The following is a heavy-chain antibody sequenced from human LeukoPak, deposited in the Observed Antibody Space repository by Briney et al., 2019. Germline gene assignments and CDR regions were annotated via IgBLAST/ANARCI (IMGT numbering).Heavy chain of an antibody. Sequence: SETLSLTCDVSGGSINRDNDYWGWIRQSPGKGLEWIGTIYYTGRAYYNPSLKSRVTISVDRSKNQFSLKLSSVTAADTAVYYCARGPASSDGTDYYYYYMDVWGKGTTVTVSS. V-gene: IGHV4-39*07. D-gene: IGHD6-13*01. CDR3: ARGPASSDGTDYYYYYMDV. CDR1: GGSINRDNDY. CDR2: IYYTGRA. J-gene: IGHJ6*03.